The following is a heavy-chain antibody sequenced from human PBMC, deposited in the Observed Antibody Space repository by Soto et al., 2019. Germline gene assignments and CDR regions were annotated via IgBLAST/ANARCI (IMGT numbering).Heavy chain of an antibody. Sequence: QVQLQQWGAGLLKPSETLSLTCAVYGGSFSGYYWSWIRQPPGKGLEWIGEINHSGSTNYNPSLMSLVTISVETSKNQFSLKLSSVTAADTAVYYCSRGRRTAVTIDYWGQGTLVTVSS. CDR2: INHSGST. V-gene: IGHV4-34*01. CDR1: GGSFSGYY. CDR3: SRGRRTAVTIDY. D-gene: IGHD4-17*01. J-gene: IGHJ4*02.